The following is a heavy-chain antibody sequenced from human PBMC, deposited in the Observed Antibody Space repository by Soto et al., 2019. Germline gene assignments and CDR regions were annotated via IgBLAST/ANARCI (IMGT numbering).Heavy chain of an antibody. J-gene: IGHJ5*02. V-gene: IGHV4-59*01. CDR3: ARAVNYYGSGSFYWWFDP. D-gene: IGHD3-10*01. CDR1: GGSIYTYY. Sequence: PSETLSLTCNVSGGSIYTYYWNWIRQSPGKGLEWIGYISDGGSTNYNPSLKSRVTISVDTSKNQFSLKLSSVSAADTAVYYCARAVNYYGSGSFYWWFDPWGQGTLVTVSS. CDR2: ISDGGST.